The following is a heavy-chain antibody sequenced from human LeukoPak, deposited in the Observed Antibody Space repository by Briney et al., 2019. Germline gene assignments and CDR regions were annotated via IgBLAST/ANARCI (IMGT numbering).Heavy chain of an antibody. CDR2: ISGSGGST. J-gene: IGHJ4*02. CDR1: GFTVSSNY. CDR3: AKDPMATIPMYYFDY. Sequence: GGSLRLSCAASGFTVSSNYMSWVRQAPGKGLEWVSAISGSGGSTYYADSVKGRFTISRDNSKNTLYLQMNSLRAEDTAVYYCAKDPMATIPMYYFDYWGQGTLVTVSS. V-gene: IGHV3-23*01. D-gene: IGHD5-24*01.